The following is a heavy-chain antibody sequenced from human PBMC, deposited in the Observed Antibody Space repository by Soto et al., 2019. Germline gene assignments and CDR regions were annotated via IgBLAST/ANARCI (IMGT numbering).Heavy chain of an antibody. J-gene: IGHJ3*02. CDR3: AGVGGSGPTNASDI. CDR2: INAGNGNT. D-gene: IGHD6-19*01. V-gene: IGHV1-3*01. CDR1: GYTFTSYA. Sequence: ASVKVSCKASGYTFTSYAMHRVRQAPGQRLEWMGWINAGNGNTKYLQKFQGRVTITRDTSASTAYMELSSLRSEDTAVYYCAGVGGSGPTNASDIWGQGPMVTLSS.